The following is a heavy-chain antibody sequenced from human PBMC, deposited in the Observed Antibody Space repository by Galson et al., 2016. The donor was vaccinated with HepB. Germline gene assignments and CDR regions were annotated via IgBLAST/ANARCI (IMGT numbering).Heavy chain of an antibody. J-gene: IGHJ4*02. CDR3: ARQWLLREGLDY. Sequence: SLRLSCAASGFTFSSYWMTWVRQAPGKGLEWVANIRSDGSDKYYLDSVKGRFTISRDNGKNSLYLQMNSLRVEDTAVYYCARQWLLREGLDYWGQGTLVTVSS. V-gene: IGHV3-7*01. CDR1: GFTFSSYW. CDR2: IRSDGSDK. D-gene: IGHD3-22*01.